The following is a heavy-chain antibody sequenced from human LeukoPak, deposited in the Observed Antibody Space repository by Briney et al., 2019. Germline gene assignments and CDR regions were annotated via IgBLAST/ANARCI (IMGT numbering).Heavy chain of an antibody. CDR2: IKSKTDGGTT. CDR1: GFTFSNAW. V-gene: IGHV3-15*01. CDR3: TTNSGPNWFDP. D-gene: IGHD2/OR15-2a*01. J-gene: IGHJ5*02. Sequence: PGGSLRLSCAASGFTFSNAWMSWVRQAPGKGLEWVGRIKSKTDGGTTDYAAPVKGRFTISRDDSKDTLYLQMNSLKTEDTAVYYCTTNSGPNWFDPWGQGTLVTVSS.